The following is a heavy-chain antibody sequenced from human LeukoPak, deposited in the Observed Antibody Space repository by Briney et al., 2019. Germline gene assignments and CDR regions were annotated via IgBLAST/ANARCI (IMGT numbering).Heavy chain of an antibody. D-gene: IGHD3-22*01. Sequence: GGSLRLSCAASGFTFSSYSMNWVRQAPGKGLEWVSSISSSSYIYYADSVRGRFTISRDNAKNSLYLQMNSLRAEDTAVYYCAGDGCSYDSSGYCYYGMDVWGQGTTVTVSS. V-gene: IGHV3-21*01. CDR3: AGDGCSYDSSGYCYYGMDV. J-gene: IGHJ6*02. CDR2: ISSSSYI. CDR1: GFTFSSYS.